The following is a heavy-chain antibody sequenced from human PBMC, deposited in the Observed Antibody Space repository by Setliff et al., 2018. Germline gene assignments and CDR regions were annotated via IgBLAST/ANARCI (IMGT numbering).Heavy chain of an antibody. Sequence: PSETLSLTCTVSGGSVGNSFYYWNWVRQPAGKGLEWIGRIYTTWSTNYNPSLRSRVSISLDTSKSQFFLQLNSVTAADTAVYFCARGSSYDKGWFPRTLYYYYYLDVWANGTTVTVSS. V-gene: IGHV4-61*02. D-gene: IGHD6-19*01. CDR2: IYTTWST. CDR1: GGSVGNSFYY. J-gene: IGHJ6*03. CDR3: ARGSSYDKGWFPRTLYYYYYLDV.